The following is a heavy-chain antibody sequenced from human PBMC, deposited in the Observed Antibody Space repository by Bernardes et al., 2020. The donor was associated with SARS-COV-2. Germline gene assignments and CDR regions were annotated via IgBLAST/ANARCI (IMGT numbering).Heavy chain of an antibody. V-gene: IGHV3-73*01. CDR1: GLNFTGSA. D-gene: IGHD4-17*01. CDR2: MRSKANGYAT. Sequence: GSLRLSCATSGLNFTGSAIQWVRQAPGKGLEWVGRMRSKANGYATTYLASGKGRFIISRDDSTYTAYLQINSLKIEDTAVYYCTGDYLYWGQGTLVTVS. J-gene: IGHJ4*02. CDR3: TGDYLY.